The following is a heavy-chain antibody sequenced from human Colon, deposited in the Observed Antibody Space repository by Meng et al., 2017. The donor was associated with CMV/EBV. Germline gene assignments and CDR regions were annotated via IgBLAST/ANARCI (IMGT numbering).Heavy chain of an antibody. CDR3: AKSGEQWLGAYFDY. Sequence: QVQLVESGGGVVQPGGSLRLSCATSGFSFSSYGRHWVRQAAGKGLEWVAFIRPDGSNKYYADSVQGRFTISRDTSKNTVYLEMNSLRAEDTAVYYCAKSGEQWLGAYFDYWGQGTLVTVS. J-gene: IGHJ4*02. V-gene: IGHV3-30*02. D-gene: IGHD6-19*01. CDR2: IRPDGSNK. CDR1: GFSFSSYG.